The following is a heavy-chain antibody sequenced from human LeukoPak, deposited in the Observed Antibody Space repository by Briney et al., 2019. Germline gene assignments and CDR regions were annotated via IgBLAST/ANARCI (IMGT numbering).Heavy chain of an antibody. J-gene: IGHJ4*02. CDR1: GFTFSSYA. D-gene: IGHD5-12*01. Sequence: GGSLRLSCAASGFTFSSYAMSWVRQAPGKGLEWVSAISGSGGSTYYADSVKGRFTISRDNSKNTLYLQMNSLRAEDTAVYYCAKDPAPLPQHVDIVAIPHFDYWGQGTLVTVSS. CDR2: ISGSGGST. V-gene: IGHV3-23*01. CDR3: AKDPAPLPQHVDIVAIPHFDY.